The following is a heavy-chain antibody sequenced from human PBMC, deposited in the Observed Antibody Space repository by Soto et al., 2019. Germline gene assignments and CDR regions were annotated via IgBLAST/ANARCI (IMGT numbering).Heavy chain of an antibody. V-gene: IGHV3-30*03. Sequence: GGPHILSCTASGCTCVYHAGHWVRKEPGKGLEWVAVVSHDGRNTHYADSVKGRFTISRDMSTSTAYMELSSLRPEDTAVYYCAADVGGYIYGLARHWGPGTLVTVSS. CDR3: AADVGGYIYGLARH. CDR1: GCTCVYHA. J-gene: IGHJ4*02. CDR2: VSHDGRNT. D-gene: IGHD4-17*01.